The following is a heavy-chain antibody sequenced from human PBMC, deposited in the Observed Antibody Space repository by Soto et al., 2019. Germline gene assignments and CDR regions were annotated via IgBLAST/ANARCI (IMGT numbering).Heavy chain of an antibody. J-gene: IGHJ4*02. Sequence: SETLSLTCTVSGGSVSSGNYYWSWIRQPPGKGLEWIGYFYYTGSINYNPSLKSRVTISLDTSKNQFSLKLSSVTAADTAVYYCARAGATTLSDYWGQGTLVTVSS. V-gene: IGHV4-61*01. CDR3: ARAGATTLSDY. D-gene: IGHD1-26*01. CDR1: GGSVSSGNYY. CDR2: FYYTGSI.